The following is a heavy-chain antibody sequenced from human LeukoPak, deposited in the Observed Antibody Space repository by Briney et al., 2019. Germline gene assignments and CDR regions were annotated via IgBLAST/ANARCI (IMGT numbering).Heavy chain of an antibody. J-gene: IGHJ5*02. D-gene: IGHD2-21*02. Sequence: SETLSLTCTASGVSISSYYWSWIRQPPGKGLEWIGYIYTSGSTNYNPSLKSGVTISAKKTKKQFTLKLSNVHAADEAGDCWSRGVVTPIPYWFYPYVQGTLVTVSS. V-gene: IGHV4-4*09. CDR1: GVSISSYY. CDR2: IYTSGST. CDR3: SRGVVTPIPYWFYP.